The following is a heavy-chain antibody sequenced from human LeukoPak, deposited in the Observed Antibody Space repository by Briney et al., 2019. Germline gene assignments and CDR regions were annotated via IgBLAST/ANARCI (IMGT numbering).Heavy chain of an antibody. CDR1: GDSVSNNRAA. Sequence: SQTLSLTCALSGDSVSNNRAAWTWIRQSTSRGLEWLGTTYYRSKWYTDYAVSVQSRITINPDTSKNQFSLHLTSVTPEDTAVYYCAEGNYYMDVWGQGTTVTVSS. V-gene: IGHV6-1*01. J-gene: IGHJ6*03. CDR2: TYYRSKWYT. CDR3: AEGNYYMDV.